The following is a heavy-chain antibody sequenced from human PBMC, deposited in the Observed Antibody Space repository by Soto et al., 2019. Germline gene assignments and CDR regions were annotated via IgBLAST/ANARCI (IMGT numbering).Heavy chain of an antibody. CDR1: GGSFSGYY. V-gene: IGHV4-34*01. Sequence: SETLSLTCAVYGGSFSGYYWSWIRQPPGKGLEWIGEINHSGSTNYNPSLKSRVTISVDTSKNQFSLKLSSVTAADTAVYYCARQNYVWGSYRIYYYYGMDVWGQGTTVP. D-gene: IGHD3-16*02. J-gene: IGHJ6*02. CDR2: INHSGST. CDR3: ARQNYVWGSYRIYYYYGMDV.